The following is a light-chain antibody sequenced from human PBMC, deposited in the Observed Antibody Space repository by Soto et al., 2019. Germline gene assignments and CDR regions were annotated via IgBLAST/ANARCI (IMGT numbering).Light chain of an antibody. V-gene: IGKV3-15*01. CDR2: GAS. CDR3: KQYNNWPWT. J-gene: IGKJ1*01. CDR1: QSISDT. Sequence: IGRTQSPAALSVSRGGRATLSCRASQSISDTLAWYQQKTGQAPRLLIHGASTRATGFPARFCGTGSGPDFTLTISRLQSEDCAVYYCKQYNNWPWTCGQRTKVDI.